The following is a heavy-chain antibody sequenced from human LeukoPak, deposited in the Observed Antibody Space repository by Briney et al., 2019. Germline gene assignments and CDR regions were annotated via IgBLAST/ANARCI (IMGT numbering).Heavy chain of an antibody. CDR2: IIPIFGTA. D-gene: IGHD3-22*01. CDR1: GYTFTSYY. J-gene: IGHJ4*02. Sequence: GASVKVSCKASGYTFTSYYMHWVRQAPGQGLEWMGGIIPIFGTANYAQKFQGRVTITADESTSTAYMELSSLRSEDTAVYYCARLGRGYYYDSSGYSFDYWGQGTLVTVSS. CDR3: ARLGRGYYYDSSGYSFDY. V-gene: IGHV1-69*13.